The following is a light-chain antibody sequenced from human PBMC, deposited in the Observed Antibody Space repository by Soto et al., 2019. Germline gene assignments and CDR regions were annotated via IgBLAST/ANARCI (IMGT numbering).Light chain of an antibody. CDR2: DVN. J-gene: IGLJ2*01. V-gene: IGLV2-14*03. CDR3: SSYTTTATRL. Sequence: QSALTQPASVSGSPGQSITISCTGTSSDVGAYNFVSWYQHHPGKAPQLIIYDVNNRPSGGSDRFSGSKSGNTASLTISGLQAEDEADYYCSSYTTTATRLFGGGTQLTVL. CDR1: SSDVGAYNF.